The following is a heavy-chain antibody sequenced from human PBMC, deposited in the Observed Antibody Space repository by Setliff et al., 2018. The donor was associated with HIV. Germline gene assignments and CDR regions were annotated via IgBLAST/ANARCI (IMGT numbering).Heavy chain of an antibody. CDR1: GASFSHYY. CDR3: ARGPLVTDFWSGIGTFDV. Sequence: SETLSLTCAVYGASFSHYYWNWIRQPPGKGLEWIGEVIHSGSTNYNPSLKSRVTISVDMSKNQFSLKLSSVTAADTAIYYCARGPLVTDFWSGIGTFDVWGQGTMVTVSS. J-gene: IGHJ3*01. D-gene: IGHD3-3*01. V-gene: IGHV4-34*01. CDR2: VIHSGST.